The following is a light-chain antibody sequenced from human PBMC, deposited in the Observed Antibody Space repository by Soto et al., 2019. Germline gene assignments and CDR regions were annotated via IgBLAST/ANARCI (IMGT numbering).Light chain of an antibody. Sequence: QSALTQPASVSGSPGQSITISCTGTSSDIGAYDYVSWFQQYPGKAPTLLIYEVTLRPSGVSSRFSGSKSGNTASLTISGLQTEDEADYYCGSYASATLIFGGGTKLTVL. CDR2: EVT. CDR3: GSYASATLI. CDR1: SSDIGAYDY. V-gene: IGLV2-14*01. J-gene: IGLJ2*01.